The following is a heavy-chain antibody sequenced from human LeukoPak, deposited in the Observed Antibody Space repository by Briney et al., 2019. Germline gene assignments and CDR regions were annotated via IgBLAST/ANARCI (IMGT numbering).Heavy chain of an antibody. D-gene: IGHD3-9*01. CDR2: INPSGGST. CDR1: GYTFTSYY. CDR3: ARGRRTYYDILTGYFTY. Sequence: ASVKVSCKASGYTFTSYYMHWVRQAPGQGLEWMGIINPSGGSTSYAQKFQGRVTMTSDTSTSTVYMELSSLRSEDTAVYYCARGRRTYYDILTGYFTYWGQGTPVTVSS. J-gene: IGHJ4*02. V-gene: IGHV1-46*01.